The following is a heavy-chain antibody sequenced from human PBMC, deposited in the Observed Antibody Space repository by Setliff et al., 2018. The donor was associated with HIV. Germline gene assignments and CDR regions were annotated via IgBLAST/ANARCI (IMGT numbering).Heavy chain of an antibody. CDR3: ARAREGGYSLPYYFDY. D-gene: IGHD5-18*01. J-gene: IGHJ4*02. CDR2: IIPIFGTA. V-gene: IGHV1-69*13. Sequence: SVKVSCKASGGTFNSYAISWVRQAPGQGLEWMGGIIPIFGTANYAQKFQGRVTITADESTSTAYMELSSLRSEDTAVYYCARAREGGYSLPYYFDYWGQGTLVTVSS. CDR1: GGTFNSYA.